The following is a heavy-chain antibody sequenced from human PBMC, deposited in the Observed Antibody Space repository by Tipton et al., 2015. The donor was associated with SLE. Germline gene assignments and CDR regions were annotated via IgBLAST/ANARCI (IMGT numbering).Heavy chain of an antibody. Sequence: QVQLVQSGAEVREPGSSVKVSCKASGDTFNTYAFTWERQAPGQGLECMGAIIPIIGITKYAQDFQDRVTISTNESTNTAYMELTSLKSDASAVYLCARGRGQLPTNDYWGQGTLVTVSS. J-gene: IGHJ4*02. CDR2: IIPIIGIT. CDR3: ARGRGQLPTNDY. V-gene: IGHV1-69*01. D-gene: IGHD2-2*01. CDR1: GDTFNTYA.